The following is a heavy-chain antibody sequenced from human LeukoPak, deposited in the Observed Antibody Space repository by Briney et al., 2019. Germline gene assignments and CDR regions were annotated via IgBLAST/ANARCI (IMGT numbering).Heavy chain of an antibody. CDR1: GYTFTSYG. J-gene: IGHJ3*02. CDR3: ARERGSYYLDSNAFDI. D-gene: IGHD1-26*01. Sequence: GASVKVSCKASGYTFTSYGISWVRQAPGQGLEWMGWISAYNGNTNYAQKLQGRVTMTTDTSTSTAYMELRSLRSDDTAVYYCARERGSYYLDSNAFDIWGQGTMVTVSS. CDR2: ISAYNGNT. V-gene: IGHV1-18*01.